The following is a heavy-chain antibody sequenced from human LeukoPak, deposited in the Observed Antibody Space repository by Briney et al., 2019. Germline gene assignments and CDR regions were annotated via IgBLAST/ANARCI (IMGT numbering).Heavy chain of an antibody. CDR3: ARRGYSYGYLDY. D-gene: IGHD5-18*01. J-gene: IGHJ4*02. CDR2: IYYSGST. CDR1: GGSISSGGYY. V-gene: IGHV4-31*03. Sequence: PSETLSLTRTASGGSISSGGYYWSWIRQHPGKGLEWTGYIYYSGSTYYNPSLKSRVTISVDTSKNQFSLKLSSVTAADTAVYYCARRGYSYGYLDYWGQGTLVTVSS.